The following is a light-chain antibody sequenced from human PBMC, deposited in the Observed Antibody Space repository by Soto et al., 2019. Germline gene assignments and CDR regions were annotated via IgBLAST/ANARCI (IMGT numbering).Light chain of an antibody. Sequence: QSALTQPASVSGSPGQSITISCTGTRDDIGANNYVSWHQHHPGKAPKILIYEAANRPSGISHRFSGSKSGNTASLTISGLQAEDEADYFCTSYTSASTLVFGGGTKLTVL. CDR3: TSYTSASTLV. CDR1: RDDIGANNY. CDR2: EAA. J-gene: IGLJ2*01. V-gene: IGLV2-14*01.